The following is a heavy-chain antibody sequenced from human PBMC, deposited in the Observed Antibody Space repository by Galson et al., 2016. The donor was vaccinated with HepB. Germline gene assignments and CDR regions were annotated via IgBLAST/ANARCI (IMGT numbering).Heavy chain of an antibody. Sequence: SLRLSCAASGFTSSHYAMSWVRQAPGKGLEWVPTISYSGDDTYYADSVKGRFTLSRDNSKNTVYLQTNRLRAEDTALYYCAKDLRCGSPRYFDYWGQGTLVTVSS. V-gene: IGHV3-23*01. J-gene: IGHJ4*02. CDR3: AKDLRCGSPRYFDY. CDR2: ISYSGDDT. D-gene: IGHD4-17*01. CDR1: GFTSSHYA.